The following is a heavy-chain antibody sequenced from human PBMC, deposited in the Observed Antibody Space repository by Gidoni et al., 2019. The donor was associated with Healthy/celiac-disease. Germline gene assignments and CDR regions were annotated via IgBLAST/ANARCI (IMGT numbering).Heavy chain of an antibody. D-gene: IGHD3-22*01. CDR1: GVTFSSYA. V-gene: IGHV1-69*06. Sequence: QVPLVPSGAEVKKPGSSLKVSCTASGVTFSSYAISWMRQSPGQGLEWMGGIIPIFGTANDAQKCQGRVKITANKSTSTAYMELSSLRSEDTAVYYCARGVVVINGGFDYWGQGTLVTVSS. CDR2: IIPIFGTA. J-gene: IGHJ4*02. CDR3: ARGVVVINGGFDY.